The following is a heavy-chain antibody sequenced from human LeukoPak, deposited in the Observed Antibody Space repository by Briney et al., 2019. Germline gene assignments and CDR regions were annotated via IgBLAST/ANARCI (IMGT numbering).Heavy chain of an antibody. J-gene: IGHJ4*02. D-gene: IGHD2-15*01. CDR1: GFTFSSYS. CDR3: ARGAYCSGASCYSGH. CDR2: ITSSTTYI. Sequence: PGGSLRLSCAASGFTFSSYSMNWVRQAPGKGLEWVSSITSSTTYIYYADSVKGRFTISGDNAKNSLYLQMNSLRAEDTAMYYCARGAYCSGASCYSGHWGQGTPVTVSS. V-gene: IGHV3-21*01.